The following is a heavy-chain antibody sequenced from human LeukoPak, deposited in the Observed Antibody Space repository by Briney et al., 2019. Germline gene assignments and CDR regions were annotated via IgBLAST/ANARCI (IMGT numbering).Heavy chain of an antibody. CDR3: ARDTYYDFWSGYYENQYYYYGTDV. J-gene: IGHJ6*02. D-gene: IGHD3-3*01. CDR2: ISAYNGNT. CDR1: GYTFTSYG. Sequence: ASVKVSCKASGYTFTSYGISWVRQAPGPGLEWMGWISAYNGNTNYAQKLQGRVTMTTDTSTSTAYMELRSLRSDDTAVYYCARDTYYDFWSGYYENQYYYYGTDVWGQGTTVTVSS. V-gene: IGHV1-18*01.